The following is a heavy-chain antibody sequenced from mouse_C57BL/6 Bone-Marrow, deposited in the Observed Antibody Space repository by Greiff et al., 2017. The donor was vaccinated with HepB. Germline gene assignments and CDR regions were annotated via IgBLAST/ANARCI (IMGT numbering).Heavy chain of an antibody. V-gene: IGHV5-17*01. CDR3: ARGIHYYGSSPAWFAY. J-gene: IGHJ3*01. CDR2: ISSGSSTI. D-gene: IGHD1-1*01. Sequence: EVQRVESGGGLVKPGGSLKLSCAASGFTFSDYGMHWVRQAPEKGLEWVAYISSGSSTIYYADTVKGRFTISRDNAKNTLFLQMTSLRSEDTAMYYCARGIHYYGSSPAWFAYWGQGTLVTVSA. CDR1: GFTFSDYG.